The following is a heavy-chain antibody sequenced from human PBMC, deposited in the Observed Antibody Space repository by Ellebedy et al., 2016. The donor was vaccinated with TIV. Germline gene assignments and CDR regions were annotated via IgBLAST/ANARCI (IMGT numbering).Heavy chain of an antibody. J-gene: IGHJ4*02. CDR2: INHSGST. CDR3: ARVYYDTSGYYSTFDY. CDR1: GGSFSGYY. Sequence: GSLRLXCAVYGGSFSGYYWSWIRQPPGKGLEWIGEINHSGSTHYNPSLKSRVTISVDTSKNQFSLKVSSVTAADTAVYYCARVYYDTSGYYSTFDYWGQGTLVTVSS. D-gene: IGHD3-22*01. V-gene: IGHV4-34*01.